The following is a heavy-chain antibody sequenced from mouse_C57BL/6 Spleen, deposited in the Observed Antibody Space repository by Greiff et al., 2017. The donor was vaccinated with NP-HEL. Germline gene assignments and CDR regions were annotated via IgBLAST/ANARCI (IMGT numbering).Heavy chain of an antibody. CDR1: GYTFTSYW. V-gene: IGHV1-72*01. CDR3: AREGFAY. CDR2: IAPNSGGP. Sequence: QVQLQQPGAELVKPGASVTLSCKASGYTFTSYWMHWVKQRPGRGLEWIGRIAPNSGGPKYNEKFKSKATLTVYKPSSTAYMQLSSLTSEDSAVYYCAREGFAYWGQGTLVTVSA. J-gene: IGHJ3*01.